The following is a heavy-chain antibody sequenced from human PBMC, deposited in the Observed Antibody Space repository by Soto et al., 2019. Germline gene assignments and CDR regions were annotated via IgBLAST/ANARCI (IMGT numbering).Heavy chain of an antibody. CDR3: AKESYYDFWSGRGWLDP. CDR2: ISYDGSNK. CDR1: GFTFSSYG. J-gene: IGHJ5*02. Sequence: QVQLVESGGGVVQPGRSLRLSCAASGFTFSSYGMHWVRQAPGKGLEWVAVISYDGSNKYYADSVKGRFTISRDNSKNTLFLQMNSLRAEDTAVYYCAKESYYDFWSGRGWLDPWGQGTLVTVSS. V-gene: IGHV3-30*18. D-gene: IGHD3-3*01.